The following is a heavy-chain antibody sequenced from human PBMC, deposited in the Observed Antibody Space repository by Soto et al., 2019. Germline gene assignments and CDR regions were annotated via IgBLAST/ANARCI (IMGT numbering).Heavy chain of an antibody. CDR2: ISTYNGDT. CDR1: GYTFSTYG. CDR3: AREYCSRTSCYGVDY. D-gene: IGHD2-2*01. J-gene: IGHJ4*02. V-gene: IGHV1-18*01. Sequence: QVQLVQSGTEVKKPGASVKVSCRASGYTFSTYGISWVRQAPGHGPEWMGWISTYNGDTKYAEKVQGRVTMTTDTPTTTAYMELRSLISDDTAVYYCAREYCSRTSCYGVDYWGQGTLVTVSS.